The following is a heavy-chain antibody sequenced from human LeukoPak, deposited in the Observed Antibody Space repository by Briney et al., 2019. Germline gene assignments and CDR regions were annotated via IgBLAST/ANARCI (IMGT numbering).Heavy chain of an antibody. Sequence: ASVKVSCKASGYTFTGYYMHWVRQAPGQGLEWMGRINPNSGGTNYAQKFQGRVTTTRDTSISTAYMELSRLRSDDTAVYYCARREGTGDRPFDYWGQGTLVTVSS. CDR3: ARREGTGDRPFDY. V-gene: IGHV1-2*06. CDR1: GYTFTGYY. CDR2: INPNSGGT. D-gene: IGHD7-27*01. J-gene: IGHJ4*02.